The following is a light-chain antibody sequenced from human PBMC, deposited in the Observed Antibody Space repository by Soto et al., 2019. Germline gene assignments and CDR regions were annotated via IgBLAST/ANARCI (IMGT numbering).Light chain of an antibody. CDR2: GAS. Sequence: EIVMTQSPATLSASPGERATLSCRTSQSVSNNLAWYHQKPGQAPRLLIYGASTRATGIPARFSGSGSGTEFTLTISSLQPEDFAVYYCQQYNNWWTFGQGTKVEIK. CDR1: QSVSNN. J-gene: IGKJ1*01. CDR3: QQYNNWWT. V-gene: IGKV3-15*01.